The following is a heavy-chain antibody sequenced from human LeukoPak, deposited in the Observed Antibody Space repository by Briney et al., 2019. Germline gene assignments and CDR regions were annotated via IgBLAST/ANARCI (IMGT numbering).Heavy chain of an antibody. V-gene: IGHV1-18*01. CDR2: ISIYNGNT. Sequence: GASVKVSCKASGYTFTNYGISWVRQAPGQGLEWKGWISIYNGNTDYAQKLRGRVTMTTDTSTSTAYMELRSLRSDDTAVYCCARITYDFWSGYYMPDDPWGQGTLLTVSS. CDR1: GYTFTNYG. CDR3: ARITYDFWSGYYMPDDP. D-gene: IGHD3-3*01. J-gene: IGHJ5*02.